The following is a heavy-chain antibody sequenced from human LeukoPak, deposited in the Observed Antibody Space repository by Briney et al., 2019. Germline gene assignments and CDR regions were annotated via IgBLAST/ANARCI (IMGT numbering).Heavy chain of an antibody. J-gene: IGHJ3*02. Sequence: SETLSLTCTVSGSISSYYWSWIRQPPGKGLEWIGYIYTSGSTNYNPSLKSRVTISLDTSKNQFSLDLSSVTAADTPVDYCARQKCTSTSCLTKNAFDIWGQGTMVTVSS. V-gene: IGHV4-4*09. CDR2: IYTSGST. D-gene: IGHD2-2*01. CDR3: ARQKCTSTSCLTKNAFDI. CDR1: GSISSYY.